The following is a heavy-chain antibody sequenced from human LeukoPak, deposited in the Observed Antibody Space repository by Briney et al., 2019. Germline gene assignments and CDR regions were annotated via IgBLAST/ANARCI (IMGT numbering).Heavy chain of an antibody. Sequence: PSQTLSLTCTVSGGSISSGDYYWSWIRQPPGKGLEWIGYIYYSGSTYYNPSLKSRVTISVDTSKNQFSLKLSSVTAADTAVYYCARHPAAAAIGPRWYFDLWGRGTLVTVSS. V-gene: IGHV4-30-4*08. CDR1: GGSISSGDYY. CDR3: ARHPAAAAIGPRWYFDL. D-gene: IGHD6-13*01. J-gene: IGHJ2*01. CDR2: IYYSGST.